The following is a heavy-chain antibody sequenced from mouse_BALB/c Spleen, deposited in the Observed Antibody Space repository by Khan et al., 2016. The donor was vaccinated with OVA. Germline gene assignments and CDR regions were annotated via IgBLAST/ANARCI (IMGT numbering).Heavy chain of an antibody. CDR3: ERDGSRYNYAMDY. D-gene: IGHD2-3*01. Sequence: VQLKESGPGLVKPSQSLSLTCTVTGYSITSDYAWNWIRQFPGNKLEWMGYISYSGSTNYNPALKSRISITRDTSKNQFFLQLNSVTTEETATYYCERDGSRYNYAMDYGGQGTSVTVSA. V-gene: IGHV3-2*02. CDR2: ISYSGST. CDR1: GYSITSDYA. J-gene: IGHJ4*01.